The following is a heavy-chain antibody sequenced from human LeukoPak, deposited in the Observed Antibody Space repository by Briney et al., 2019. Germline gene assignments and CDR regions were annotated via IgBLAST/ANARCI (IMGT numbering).Heavy chain of an antibody. CDR3: ARGPRAAADDY. CDR2: INAGNGNT. V-gene: IGHV1-3*01. Sequence: ASVKVSCKASGYTFINFAINWGRQAPGQRPEWMGWINAGNGNTKYSQKFQGRVTITRDTSASTAYMELSSLTSEDTAVYYCARGPRAAADDYWGQGTLVTVSS. D-gene: IGHD6-13*01. CDR1: GYTFINFA. J-gene: IGHJ4*02.